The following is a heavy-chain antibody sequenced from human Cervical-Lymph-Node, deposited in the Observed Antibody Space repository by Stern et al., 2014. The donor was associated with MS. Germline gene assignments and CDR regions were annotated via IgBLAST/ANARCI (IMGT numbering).Heavy chain of an antibody. D-gene: IGHD2-15*01. CDR3: AIVCSGGSCHLLLDLDY. V-gene: IGHV3-30*10. Sequence: VHLVESGGGVVQPGRSLRLSCAASGFTFNNYAMHWVRQAPGKGLEWVAVISFDGRNKNCTDSVKGRFTISRDNSKNTLYLQMDTLRAEATAGDSCAIVCSGGSCHLLLDLDYWGQGTLVTVSS. CDR1: GFTFNNYA. J-gene: IGHJ4*02. CDR2: ISFDGRNK.